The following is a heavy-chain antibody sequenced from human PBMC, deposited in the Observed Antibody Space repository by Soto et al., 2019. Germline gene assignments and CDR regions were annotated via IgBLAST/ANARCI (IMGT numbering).Heavy chain of an antibody. Sequence: QVKLQESGPGLVKPSGTLSLTCTVSGGSISSTNWWSWVRQSPGKGLEWIGEILHSGNTNYNPSLKSRVTISVEQSKNQFSLRLSSVTAADTAVYYCASGVDSDGLYNGGHPWGQATLVTVSS. CDR1: GGSISSTNW. J-gene: IGHJ5*02. V-gene: IGHV4-4*02. CDR2: ILHSGNT. CDR3: ASGVDSDGLYNGGHP. D-gene: IGHD3-10*01.